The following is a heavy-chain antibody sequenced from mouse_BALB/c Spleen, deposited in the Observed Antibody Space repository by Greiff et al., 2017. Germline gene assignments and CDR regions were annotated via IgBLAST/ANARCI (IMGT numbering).Heavy chain of an antibody. V-gene: IGHV2-4-1*01. CDR2: IWSGGST. D-gene: IGHD2-2*01. CDR1: GFSLTSYG. J-gene: IGHJ1*01. Sequence: QVQLQQSGPGLVQPSQSLSITCTVSGFSLTSYGVHWVRQSPGKGLEWLGVIWSGGSTDYNAAFISRLSISKDNSKSQVFFKMNSLQADDTAIYYCAYYGYDGGYWYFDVWGAGTTVTVSS. CDR3: AYYGYDGGYWYFDV.